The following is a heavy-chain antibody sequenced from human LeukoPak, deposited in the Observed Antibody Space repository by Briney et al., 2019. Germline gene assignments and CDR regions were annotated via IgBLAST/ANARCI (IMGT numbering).Heavy chain of an antibody. CDR2: ILPYSGNT. Sequence: ASVKVSCKASGYTFSTYGISWVRQAPGQGLEWMGWILPYSGNTNYAQKLQGRVSVTTDTSTTTVYMELRSLTSDDTAVYYCAKDRRGSRNSLDVWGQGTTITVSS. J-gene: IGHJ6*02. D-gene: IGHD3-16*01. CDR1: GYTFSTYG. CDR3: AKDRRGSRNSLDV. V-gene: IGHV1-18*01.